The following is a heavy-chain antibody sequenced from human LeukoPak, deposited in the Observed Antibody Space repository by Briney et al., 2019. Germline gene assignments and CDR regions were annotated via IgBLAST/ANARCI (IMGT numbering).Heavy chain of an antibody. V-gene: IGHV4-31*11. D-gene: IGHD2-2*01. CDR3: AREVPAAGPDY. J-gene: IGHJ4*02. Sequence: SETLSLTCAVYGGSFSGYYWSWIRQHPGKGLEWIGYIYYSGSTYYNPSLKSRVTISVDTSKNQFSLKLSSVTAADTAVYYCAREVPAAGPDYWGQGTLVTVSS. CDR1: GGSFSGYY. CDR2: IYYSGST.